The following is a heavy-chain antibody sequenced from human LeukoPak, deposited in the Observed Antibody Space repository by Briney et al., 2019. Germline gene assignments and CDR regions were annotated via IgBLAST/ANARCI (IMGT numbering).Heavy chain of an antibody. D-gene: IGHD3-3*01. V-gene: IGHV3-74*01. CDR3: ARQGRVHYDFWSGTDAFDI. CDR1: GFTFSSYW. Sequence: PGGSLRLSCAASGFTFSSYWMHWVRQAPGKGLVWVSRINSDGSSTSYADSVKGRFTISRDNAKNTLYLQMNSLRAEDTAVYYCARQGRVHYDFWSGTDAFDIWGQGTMVTVSS. J-gene: IGHJ3*02. CDR2: INSDGSST.